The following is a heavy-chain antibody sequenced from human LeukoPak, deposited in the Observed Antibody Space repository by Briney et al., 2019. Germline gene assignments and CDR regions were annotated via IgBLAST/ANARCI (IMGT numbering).Heavy chain of an antibody. V-gene: IGHV3-66*01. Sequence: GGSLRLSCAASGFTISTYWMHWVRQAPGKGLEWVSVIYSDGSTYNADYVTGRFTISRDNSKNTLYLQMNSLRAEDTAVYYCAGSFPTAMVYVDYWGQGTLVTVSS. CDR3: AGSFPTAMVYVDY. CDR2: IYSDGST. J-gene: IGHJ4*02. CDR1: GFTISTYW. D-gene: IGHD5-18*01.